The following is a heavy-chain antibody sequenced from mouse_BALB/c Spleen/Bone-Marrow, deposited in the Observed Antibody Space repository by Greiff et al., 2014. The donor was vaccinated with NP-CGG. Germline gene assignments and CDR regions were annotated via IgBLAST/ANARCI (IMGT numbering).Heavy chain of an antibody. Sequence: EVQVVESGAELVKPGASVKLSCSASGFNIKDTYMHWVKQRPEQGLEWIGRIDPANGNTKYDPKFQDKATITADTSSNTVDLQLSSLTFEDTVVYYCARQEFAIYWYFDVWGAGTTVTVSS. V-gene: IGHV14-3*02. CDR3: ARQEFAIYWYFDV. D-gene: IGHD1-3*01. CDR2: IDPANGNT. CDR1: GFNIKDTY. J-gene: IGHJ1*01.